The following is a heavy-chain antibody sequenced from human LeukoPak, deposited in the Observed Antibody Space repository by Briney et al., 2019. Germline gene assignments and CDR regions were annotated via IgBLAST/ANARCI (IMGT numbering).Heavy chain of an antibody. V-gene: IGHV1-8*01. D-gene: IGHD3-10*01. CDR2: MNPNSGNT. CDR1: GYTFTTYD. CDR3: ARANYYGSGKKDLDY. J-gene: IGHJ4*02. Sequence: ASVKVSCKASGYTFTTYDINWVRQATGQGLEWRGWMNPNSGNTGYAQKFQGRVTMTRNTSMSTAYMELNGLRSEDTAVYYCARANYYGSGKKDLDYWGQGTLVTVSS.